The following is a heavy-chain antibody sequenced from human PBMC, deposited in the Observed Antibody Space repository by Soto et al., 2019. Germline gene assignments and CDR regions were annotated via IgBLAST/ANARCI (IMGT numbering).Heavy chain of an antibody. D-gene: IGHD5-12*01. Sequence: GGSLRLSCAASGFTFSSYAMSWVRQAPGKGLEWVSAISGSGGSTYYADSVKGRFTISRDNSKNTLYLQMNSLRAEDTAVYYCAKDQVLYSGYDSFDYWGQGTLVTVSS. J-gene: IGHJ4*02. V-gene: IGHV3-23*01. CDR1: GFTFSSYA. CDR3: AKDQVLYSGYDSFDY. CDR2: ISGSGGST.